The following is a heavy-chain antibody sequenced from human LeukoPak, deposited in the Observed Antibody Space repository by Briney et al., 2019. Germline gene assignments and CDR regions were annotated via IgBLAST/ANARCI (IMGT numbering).Heavy chain of an antibody. J-gene: IGHJ6*04. V-gene: IGHV4-61*09. CDR3: ARCISELGFGDYAYLHHIDV. Sequence: SETLSLTCTVSGDSLTSGSRYWSWIRQPAGKGLEWIGHFYSSTRTTYNPSLESRVTISGDTAKNQFSLTLDSVTAADTAVYFWARCISELGFGDYAYLHHIDVLGKGTTVNV. CDR1: GDSLTSGSRY. D-gene: IGHD4-17*01. CDR2: FYSSTRT.